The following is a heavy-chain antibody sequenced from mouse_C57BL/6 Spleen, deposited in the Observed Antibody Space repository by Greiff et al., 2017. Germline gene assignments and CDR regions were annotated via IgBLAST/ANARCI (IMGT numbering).Heavy chain of an antibody. Sequence: EVHLVESGGGLVKPGGSLKLSCAASGFTFSSYAMSWVRQTPEKRLEWVATISDGGSYTYYPDNVKGRFTISRDNAKNNLYLQMSHLKSEDTAMYYCAREKRGIYPYFDYWGQGTTLTVSS. CDR3: AREKRGIYPYFDY. J-gene: IGHJ2*01. V-gene: IGHV5-4*01. CDR2: ISDGGSYT. CDR1: GFTFSSYA. D-gene: IGHD2-1*01.